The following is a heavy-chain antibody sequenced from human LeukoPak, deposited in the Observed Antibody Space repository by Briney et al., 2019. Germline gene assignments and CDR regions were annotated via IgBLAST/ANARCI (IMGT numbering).Heavy chain of an antibody. CDR1: GFTFSSSA. J-gene: IGHJ5*02. Sequence: AGGSLRLSCAASGFTFSSSAMSWVRQAPGKGLEWVSAISAGGVSTYYADSVKGRFTISRDNSKNTLYLQMKSLRAEDTAVYYCAKGAGTDRTWGQGTLVTVSS. V-gene: IGHV3-23*01. CDR3: AKGAGTDRT. CDR2: ISAGGVST.